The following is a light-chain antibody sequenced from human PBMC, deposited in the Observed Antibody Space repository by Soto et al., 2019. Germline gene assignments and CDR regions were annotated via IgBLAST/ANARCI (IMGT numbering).Light chain of an antibody. CDR1: QSVSSSY. J-gene: IGKJ4*01. CDR3: QQYGRSPLT. CDR2: GVS. Sequence: EIVLTQSPGTLSLSPGERATLSCRASQSVSSSYLAWYQQKPGQAPRLLIYGVSSRATGIPDRFSGSGSGTDFTLAISRLEPEDFVVYYCQQYGRSPLTFGGGTKVDIK. V-gene: IGKV3-20*01.